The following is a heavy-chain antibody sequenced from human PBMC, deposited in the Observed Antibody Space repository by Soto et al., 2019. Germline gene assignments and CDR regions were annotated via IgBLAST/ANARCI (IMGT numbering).Heavy chain of an antibody. CDR1: GFTFSNAW. J-gene: IGHJ4*02. D-gene: IGHD3-3*01. CDR2: IKSKTDGVTT. Sequence: GSLRLACAASGFTFSNAWMSGVRQAPGKGLEWVGLIKSKTDGVTTDYAAPVKGRFTISRDDSKNTLYLQMNSLKTEDTAVYYCTTDPTSLSEEDFSGKRFLEWLDYWGQGTLVTVYS. V-gene: IGHV3-15*01. CDR3: TTDPTSLSEEDFSGKRFLEWLDY.